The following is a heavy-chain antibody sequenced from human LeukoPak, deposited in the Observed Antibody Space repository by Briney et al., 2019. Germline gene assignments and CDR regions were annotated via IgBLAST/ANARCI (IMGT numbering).Heavy chain of an antibody. CDR3: ARDQYYDILTGYYQENWFDP. CDR2: ISYDGSNK. D-gene: IGHD3-9*01. J-gene: IGHJ5*02. Sequence: PGRSLRLSCAASGFTFSSYAMHWVRQAPGKGLEWVAVISYDGSNKYYADSVKGRFTISRDNSKNTLYLQMNSLRAEDTAVYYCARDQYYDILTGYYQENWFDPWGQGTLVTVSS. CDR1: GFTFSSYA. V-gene: IGHV3-30*04.